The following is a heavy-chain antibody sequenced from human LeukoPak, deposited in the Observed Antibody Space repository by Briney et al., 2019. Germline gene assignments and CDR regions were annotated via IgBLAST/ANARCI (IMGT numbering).Heavy chain of an antibody. J-gene: IGHJ4*02. CDR1: GFTFSSYW. CDR3: ARDLSPKSLKYGGNSYFDY. D-gene: IGHD4-23*01. CDR2: IKQDGSEK. Sequence: GGSLRLSCAASGFTFSSYWMSWVRQAPGKGLEWVANIKQDGSEKYYVDSVKGRFTIPRDNAKNSLYLQMNSLRAEDTAVYYCARDLSPKSLKYGGNSYFDYWGQGTLVTVSS. V-gene: IGHV3-7*01.